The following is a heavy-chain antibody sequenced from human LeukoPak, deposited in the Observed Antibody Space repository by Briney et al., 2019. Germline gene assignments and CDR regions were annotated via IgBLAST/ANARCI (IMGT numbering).Heavy chain of an antibody. V-gene: IGHV1-18*01. CDR3: ARDIYYDSSGYPYYYYGMDV. CDR2: ISAYNGNT. J-gene: IGHJ6*02. Sequence: ASVKVSCKASGYTFTSYGISWVRQAPGQGLEWMGWISAYNGNTKHAQKLQGRVTMTTDTSTSTAYMELRSLRSDDTAVYYCARDIYYDSSGYPYYYYGMDVWGQGTTVTVSS. CDR1: GYTFTSYG. D-gene: IGHD3-22*01.